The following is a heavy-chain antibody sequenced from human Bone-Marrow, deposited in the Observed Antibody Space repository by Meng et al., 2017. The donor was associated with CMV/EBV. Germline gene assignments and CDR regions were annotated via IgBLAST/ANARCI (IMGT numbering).Heavy chain of an antibody. V-gene: IGHV3-23*01. CDR2: ISGSGGST. J-gene: IGHJ6*02. Sequence: GGSLRLSCAASGFTFSSHAMSWVRQAPGKGLEWVSAISGSGGSTYYADSVKGRFTISRDNSKNTLYLQMNSLRAEDTAVYYCARGDAGYYYGMDVWGQGTTVTVSS. CDR3: ARGDAGYYYGMDV. CDR1: GFTFSSHA. D-gene: IGHD5-24*01.